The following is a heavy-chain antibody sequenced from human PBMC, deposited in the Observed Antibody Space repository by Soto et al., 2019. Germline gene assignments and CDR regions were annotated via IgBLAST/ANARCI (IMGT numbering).Heavy chain of an antibody. CDR2: MNPKTGKA. V-gene: IGHV1-8*01. CDR1: GYTFTTYD. Sequence: QVQLVQSGAEVKEPGASVKVSCQASGYTFTTYDINWVRQATGQGLEWMGWMNPKTGKAGYAQKFQGRVTMTSNTSTSTAYLEVSSLRSEDTAVFFCVRGPYSGFAYWGQGTLVTVSS. J-gene: IGHJ4*02. D-gene: IGHD5-12*01. CDR3: VRGPYSGFAY.